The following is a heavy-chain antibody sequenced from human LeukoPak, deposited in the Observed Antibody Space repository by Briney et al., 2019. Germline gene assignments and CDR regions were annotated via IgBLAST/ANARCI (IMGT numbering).Heavy chain of an antibody. J-gene: IGHJ4*02. D-gene: IGHD6-19*01. CDR3: AKDPSSGWYVSFGY. CDR2: ISGSGGST. V-gene: IGHV3-23*01. CDR1: GFTFSSYA. Sequence: PGGSLRLSCAASGFTFSSYAMSWVRQAPGKGLEWVSAISGSGGSTYYADSVKGRFTISRDNSKNTLYLQMNSLRAEDTAVYHCAKDPSSGWYVSFGYWGQGTLVTVSS.